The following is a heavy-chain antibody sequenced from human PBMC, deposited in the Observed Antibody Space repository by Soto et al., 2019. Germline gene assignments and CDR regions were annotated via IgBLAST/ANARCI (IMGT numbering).Heavy chain of an antibody. J-gene: IGHJ4*02. V-gene: IGHV3-53*01. D-gene: IGHD2-2*01. CDR2: IYSGGST. Sequence: GGSLRLSCAASGFTFSSYWMHWVRQAPGKGLEWLSVIYSGGSTYYAESVKGRFTISRDNSKNTLNLQMNALRVEDTAVYYCARGPHVGISTSWGQGTLVTVSS. CDR3: ARGPHVGISTS. CDR1: GFTFSSYW.